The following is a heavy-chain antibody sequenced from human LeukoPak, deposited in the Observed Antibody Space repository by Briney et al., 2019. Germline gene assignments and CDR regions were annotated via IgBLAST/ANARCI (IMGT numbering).Heavy chain of an antibody. CDR3: ARYGSGSYSDDHFQH. J-gene: IGHJ1*01. V-gene: IGHV4-59*01. D-gene: IGHD3-10*01. CDR2: IYYSGST. CDR1: GGSISSYY. Sequence: KPSETLSLTCTVSGGSISSYYWSWIRQPPGKGLEWIGHIYYSGSTNYNPSLKSRVTISVDTSKNQFSLSLRSVTSADTAVYYCARYGSGSYSDDHFQHWGQGTLVTVSS.